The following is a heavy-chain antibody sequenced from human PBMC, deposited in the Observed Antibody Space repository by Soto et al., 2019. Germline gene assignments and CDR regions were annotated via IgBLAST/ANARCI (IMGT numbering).Heavy chain of an antibody. CDR3: ARDDSSWYYFDY. V-gene: IGHV3-33*01. D-gene: IGHD6-13*01. CDR1: GFTFSSYG. Sequence: GVSLRLSCAASGFTFSSYGMHWVRQAPGKGLEWVAVIWYDGSNKYYADSVKGRFTISRDNSKNTLYLQMNSLRAEDTAVYYCARDDSSWYYFDYWGQGTLVTVCS. CDR2: IWYDGSNK. J-gene: IGHJ4*02.